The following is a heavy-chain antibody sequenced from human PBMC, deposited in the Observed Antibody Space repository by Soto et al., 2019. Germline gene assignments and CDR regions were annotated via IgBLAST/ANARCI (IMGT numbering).Heavy chain of an antibody. CDR1: GYTFNRHG. V-gene: IGHV1-18*04. CDR2: ISGYNGDI. Sequence: QVHLVQSGGEVKKPGASVKVSCKASGYTFNRHGITWVRQAPGQGLEWMGWISGYNGDINYEQKFQGSVTLSSDTLTSTVYLELKSIRFDDTAVYYCARVRIVGAREIDFWGQGTLVTVSS. J-gene: IGHJ4*02. D-gene: IGHD1-26*01. CDR3: ARVRIVGAREIDF.